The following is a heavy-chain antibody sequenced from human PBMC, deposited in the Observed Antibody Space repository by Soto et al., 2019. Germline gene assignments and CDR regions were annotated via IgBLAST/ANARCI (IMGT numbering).Heavy chain of an antibody. CDR3: VHKGGGDRILDY. V-gene: IGHV2-5*02. J-gene: IGHJ4*02. Sequence: KESGPALVKPTQTLTLTCTFSGFSLSTSGVGVGWIRQPPGEALEWLALIYWDDYKHFSPSLESRLTITKDTSKNQVVLTMTNMDPVDTATYYCVHKGGGDRILDYWGQGTLVTVSS. CDR2: IYWDDYK. CDR1: GFSLSTSGVG. D-gene: IGHD3-16*01.